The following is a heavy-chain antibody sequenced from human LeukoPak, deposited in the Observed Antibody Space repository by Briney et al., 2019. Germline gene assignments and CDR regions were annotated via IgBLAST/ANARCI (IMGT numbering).Heavy chain of an antibody. CDR1: GGSFWGYD. J-gene: IGHJ3*02. D-gene: IGHD3-10*01. CDR2: INHSGST. Sequence: SETLSLTCAVYGGSFWGYDWIWIRQPPGKGLEWIGEINHSGSTNYNPSLKSRVTISVDSSKNQFSLKLSSVTAADTAVYYCARGKRGHAFDIWGQGTMVTVSS. V-gene: IGHV4-34*01. CDR3: ARGKRGHAFDI.